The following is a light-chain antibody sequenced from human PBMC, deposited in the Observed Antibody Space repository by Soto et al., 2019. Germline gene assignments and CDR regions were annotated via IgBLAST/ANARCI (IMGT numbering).Light chain of an antibody. Sequence: DIQMTQSPSSLSASVGDRVTITCRASQSINRYLNWYQQKPGEAPELLIYGASRLQSGVPSRFSGTGSGADFALTISSLQPEDFATYYCQQTYGTSWTFGQGTKVEVK. CDR2: GAS. CDR3: QQTYGTSWT. CDR1: QSINRY. J-gene: IGKJ1*01. V-gene: IGKV1-39*01.